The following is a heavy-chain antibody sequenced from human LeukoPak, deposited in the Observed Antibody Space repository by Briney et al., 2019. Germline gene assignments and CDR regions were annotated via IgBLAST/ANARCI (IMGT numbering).Heavy chain of an antibody. J-gene: IGHJ3*02. CDR3: ARSDYHNSGSHTVFDAFDI. CDR1: GGSISRYY. Sequence: SETLSLTCTVSGGSISRYYWSWIRRPPGKGLEWIGYIDDSGNTNYNPSLKSQVTISVDKSKNQFSLKLSFVTAADTAMYYCARSDYHNSGSHTVFDAFDIWGQGTLVTVSS. D-gene: IGHD3-10*01. CDR2: IDDSGNT. V-gene: IGHV4-59*01.